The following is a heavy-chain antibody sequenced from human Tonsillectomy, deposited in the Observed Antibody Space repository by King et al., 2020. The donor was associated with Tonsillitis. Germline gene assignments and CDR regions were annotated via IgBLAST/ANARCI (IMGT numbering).Heavy chain of an antibody. Sequence: DVQLVESGGGLVKPGGSLKLSCAASGFTFSNIWMNLVRQAPGKGLEWVVRIQSKTDGGTADYPAPVKGRFTISRYDSKNTVYLQMNSLETEDKAVYYCRPWLGRPGYYYMDLWGKGTTVTVSS. D-gene: IGHD3-10*01. CDR1: GFTFSNIW. CDR2: IQSKTDGGTA. J-gene: IGHJ6*03. CDR3: RPWLGRPGYYYMDL. V-gene: IGHV3-15*01.